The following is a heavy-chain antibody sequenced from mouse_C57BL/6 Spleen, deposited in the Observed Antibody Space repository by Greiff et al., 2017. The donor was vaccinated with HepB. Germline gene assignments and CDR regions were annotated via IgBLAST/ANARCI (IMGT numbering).Heavy chain of an antibody. Sequence: VQLQQSGAELVKPGASVKISCKASGYAFSSYWMNWVKQRPGKGLEWIGQIYPGDGDTNYNGKCKGKATLTADKSSSTAYMQLSSLTSEDSAVYFCARYSSGSYAMDYWGQGTSVTVSS. D-gene: IGHD3-2*02. CDR2: IYPGDGDT. CDR3: ARYSSGSYAMDY. CDR1: GYAFSSYW. V-gene: IGHV1-80*01. J-gene: IGHJ4*01.